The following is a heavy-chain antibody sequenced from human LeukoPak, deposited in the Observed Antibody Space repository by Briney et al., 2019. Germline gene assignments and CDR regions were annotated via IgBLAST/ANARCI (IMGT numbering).Heavy chain of an antibody. J-gene: IGHJ6*02. CDR2: IYPADSDT. D-gene: IGHD4-23*01. CDR3: ARHFPPGGARHYYYGMDV. CDR1: GYSFTSHW. Sequence: GESLKISCKASGYSFTSHWIGWVRQMPGKGPECMGIIYPADSDTRYSPSFQGQVTISADKSISTAFLQWNNLKASDTAMYYCARHFPPGGARHYYYGMDVWGQGTTVTVSS. V-gene: IGHV5-51*01.